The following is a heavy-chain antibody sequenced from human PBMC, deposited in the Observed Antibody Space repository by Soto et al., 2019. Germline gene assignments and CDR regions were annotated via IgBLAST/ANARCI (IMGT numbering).Heavy chain of an antibody. V-gene: IGHV3-9*01. J-gene: IGHJ6*02. Sequence: PGGSLRLSCAASGFTFDDYAMHWVRQAPGKGLEWVSGLSWNSGRIGYADSVKGRFTISRDNAKNSLYLQMNSMRAEDTAFYYCTKDLGPAFGDYGMDVWGQGTTVTVSS. CDR2: LSWNSGRI. CDR1: GFTFDDYA. CDR3: TKDLGPAFGDYGMDV. D-gene: IGHD3-10*01.